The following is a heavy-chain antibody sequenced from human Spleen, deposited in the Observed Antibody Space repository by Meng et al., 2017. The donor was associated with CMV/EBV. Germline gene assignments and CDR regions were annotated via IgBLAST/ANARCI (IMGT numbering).Heavy chain of an antibody. J-gene: IGHJ4*02. CDR2: TRNTANSYTT. V-gene: IGHV3-72*01. D-gene: IGHD2-2*01. CDR3: ARAPVFLGYCSSTSCYQLGLFDY. Sequence: MDGVRQAPGKGLEWVGRTRNTANSYTTEYAASMKGRFTISRDDLKNSLYLQMSSLKTEDTAVYYCARAPVFLGYCSSTSCYQLGLFDYWGQGTLVTVSS.